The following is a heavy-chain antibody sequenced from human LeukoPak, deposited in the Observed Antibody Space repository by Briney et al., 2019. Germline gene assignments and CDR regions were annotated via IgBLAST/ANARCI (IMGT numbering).Heavy chain of an antibody. D-gene: IGHD6-19*01. CDR2: IYTGGST. CDR3: AREVAGTYYYYYMDV. J-gene: IGHJ6*03. Sequence: SETLSLTCTVSGDSIGSYYWSWIRQPAGKGLEWIGRIYTGGSTEYNPSLKGRVTMSVDTSKNQFSLKLSSVTAADTAVYYCAREVAGTYYYYYMDVWGKGTTVTVSS. V-gene: IGHV4-4*07. CDR1: GDSIGSYY.